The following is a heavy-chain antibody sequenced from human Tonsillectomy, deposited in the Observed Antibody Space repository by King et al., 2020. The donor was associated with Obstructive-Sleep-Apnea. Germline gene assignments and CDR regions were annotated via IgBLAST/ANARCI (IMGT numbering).Heavy chain of an antibody. CDR1: GITFSNSW. J-gene: IGHJ2*01. Sequence: VQLVESGGGLVKPGESLRLSCAASGITFSNSWMSWVRQAPGKGLEWGGRIKSKTDGGTTDYAAPVKGRFTISRDDSKKTMYLQMNSLKTEDTAVYYCTTEYYWYFDLWGRGTLVTVSS. CDR3: TTEYYWYFDL. CDR2: IKSKTDGGTT. V-gene: IGHV3-15*01.